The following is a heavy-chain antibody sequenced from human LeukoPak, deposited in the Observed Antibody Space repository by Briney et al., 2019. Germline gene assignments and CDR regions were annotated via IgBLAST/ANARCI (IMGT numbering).Heavy chain of an antibody. Sequence: PGGSLRLSCAASGFTFSSYSMNWVRQAPGKGLEWVSVIYSGGSTYYADSVKGRFTISRDNSKNTLYLQMNSLRAEDTAVYYCAREGYSGSYLYWGQGTLVTVSS. CDR3: AREGYSGSYLY. CDR2: IYSGGST. CDR1: GFTFSSYS. J-gene: IGHJ4*02. D-gene: IGHD1-26*01. V-gene: IGHV3-53*01.